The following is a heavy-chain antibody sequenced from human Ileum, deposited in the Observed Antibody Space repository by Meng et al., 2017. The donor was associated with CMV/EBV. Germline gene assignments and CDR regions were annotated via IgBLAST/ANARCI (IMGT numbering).Heavy chain of an antibody. V-gene: IGHV3-7*01. CDR2: IKQDGSET. J-gene: IGHJ5*02. Sequence: ESLKIPFAASGFTFRSFWMSWVRQAPGKGLEWVANIKQDGSETYYVDSVKGRFTISRDNAKNSLYLQMNSLRAEDTAVYYCARDPRNKGFDPWGPGTLVTVSS. CDR1: GFTFRSFW. CDR3: ARDPRNKGFDP.